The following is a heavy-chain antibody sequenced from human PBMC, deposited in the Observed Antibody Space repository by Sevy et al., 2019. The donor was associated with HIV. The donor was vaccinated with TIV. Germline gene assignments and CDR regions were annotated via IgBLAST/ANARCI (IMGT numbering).Heavy chain of an antibody. CDR3: TGATVFGATWFDP. D-gene: IGHD3-3*01. Sequence: GGSLRLSCAASGYTFNNAWMSWGRQAPGKGLEWLGRIKSKTDGGSAEDASPVKGRFTISRDDSKSTLYLQMNRLRTEDTGVYYCTGATVFGATWFDPWGQGALVTVSS. V-gene: IGHV3-15*01. CDR2: IKSKTDGGSA. CDR1: GYTFNNAW. J-gene: IGHJ5*02.